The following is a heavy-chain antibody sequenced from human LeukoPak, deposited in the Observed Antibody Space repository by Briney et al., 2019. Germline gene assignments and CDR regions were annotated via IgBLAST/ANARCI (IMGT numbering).Heavy chain of an antibody. D-gene: IGHD5-12*01. J-gene: IGHJ4*02. CDR2: IWYHGNEI. CDR3: VRGSGGNGYGYWGDN. CDR1: GFIFSRHQ. V-gene: IGHV3-33*08. Sequence: GGSLRLSCAASGFIFSRHQMDWARQAPGKGLEWVAVIWYHGNEIHYVDSVKGRFTISRDNFRNTLYLQMSSLRAEDSAVYYCVRGSGGNGYGYWGDNWGQGTLVTVSS.